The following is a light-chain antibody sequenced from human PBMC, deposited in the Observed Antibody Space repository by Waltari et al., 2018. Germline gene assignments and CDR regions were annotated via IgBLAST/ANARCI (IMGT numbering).Light chain of an antibody. J-gene: IGLJ1*01. V-gene: IGLV2-14*01. Sequence: QSALTQPASVSGSPGQSITLSCTGTSSDFGGYNYVSWSQHHPGKAPKLMIYEVSNRPSGCSNRFSGSKAGNTASLTISGLQAEDEADYYCSSYTSSSTNYVFGTGTKVTVL. CDR1: SSDFGGYNY. CDR3: SSYTSSSTNYV. CDR2: EVS.